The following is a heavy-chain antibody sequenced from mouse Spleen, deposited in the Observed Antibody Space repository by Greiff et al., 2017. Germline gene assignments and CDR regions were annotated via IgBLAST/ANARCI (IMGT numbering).Heavy chain of an antibody. V-gene: IGHV1-82*01. Sequence: QVQLQQSGPELVKPGASVKISCKASGYAFSSSWMNWVKQRPGKGLEWIGRIYPGDGDTNYNGKFKGKATLTADKSSSTAYMQLSSLTSEDSAVYFCAGTTDTGNYWGQGTTLTVSS. CDR3: AGTTDTGNY. CDR2: IYPGDGDT. CDR1: GYAFSSSW. D-gene: IGHD1-1*01. J-gene: IGHJ2*01.